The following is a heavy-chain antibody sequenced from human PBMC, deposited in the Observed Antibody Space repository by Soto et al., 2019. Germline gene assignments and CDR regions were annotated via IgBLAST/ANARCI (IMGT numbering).Heavy chain of an antibody. D-gene: IGHD1-26*01. J-gene: IGHJ4*01. Sequence: EVQLVESGGSFIQPGGSLRHSCAVSGFSVSRNFMSWIRQAPGKGLEWVSILYSGGTTYYTGSVEGRFTMSGDDSKNTVYLQMKSLRVEDTATYFCARVVLVGATPDYFDHWGQGSLVTVSS. V-gene: IGHV3-53*01. CDR2: LYSGGTT. CDR1: GFSVSRNF. CDR3: ARVVLVGATPDYFDH.